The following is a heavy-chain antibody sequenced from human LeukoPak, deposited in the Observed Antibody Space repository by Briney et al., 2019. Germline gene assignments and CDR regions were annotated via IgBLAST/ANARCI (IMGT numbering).Heavy chain of an antibody. CDR2: ISAYNGNT. D-gene: IGHD3-10*01. V-gene: IGHV1-18*04. J-gene: IGHJ6*03. CDR1: GYTFTGYY. Sequence: ASVKVSCKASGYTFTGYYMHWVRQAPGQGLEWMGWISAYNGNTNYAQKLQGRVTMTTDTSTSTAYMELRSLRSDDTAVYYCARVLYYYGSGSYSAPPYYYYYYMDVWGKGTTVTVSS. CDR3: ARVLYYYGSGSYSAPPYYYYYYMDV.